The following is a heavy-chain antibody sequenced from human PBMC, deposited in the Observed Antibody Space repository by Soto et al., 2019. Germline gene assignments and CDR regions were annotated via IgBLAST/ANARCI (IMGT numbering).Heavy chain of an antibody. CDR2: INPNSGDT. J-gene: IGHJ5*02. V-gene: IGHV1-2*02. CDR1: GYTFTGCY. Sequence: ASVKVSCKASGYTFTGCYMHWVRQAPGQGLEWMGWINPNSGDTNYAQKLQGRVTMTRDTSISTAYMELSRLRSDDTAVYYCARAPYLGLTGYYNDWFDPWGQGTLVTVSS. CDR3: ARAPYLGLTGYYNDWFDP. D-gene: IGHD3-9*01.